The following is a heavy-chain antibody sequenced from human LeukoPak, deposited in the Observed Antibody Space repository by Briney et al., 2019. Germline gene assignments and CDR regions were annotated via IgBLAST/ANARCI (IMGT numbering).Heavy chain of an antibody. CDR2: ISSSSSYI. D-gene: IGHD5-18*01. CDR1: GFTFSDYY. J-gene: IGHJ4*02. V-gene: IGHV3-11*06. Sequence: GGSLRLSCAASGFTFSDYYMSWIRQAPGKGLEWVSYISSSSSYIYYADSVKGRFTISRDNAKNSLYLQMNSLRAEDTAVYYCARDSLPDGYSYGPNPLDYWGQGTLVTVSS. CDR3: ARDSLPDGYSYGPNPLDY.